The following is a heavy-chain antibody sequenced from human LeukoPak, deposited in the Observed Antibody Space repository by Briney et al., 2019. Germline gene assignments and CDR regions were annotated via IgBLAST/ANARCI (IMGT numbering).Heavy chain of an antibody. J-gene: IGHJ3*02. D-gene: IGHD3/OR15-3a*01. CDR2: IFYRGSI. CDR1: GGSISTYY. Sequence: RSSETLSLTCTVSGGSISTYYWSWIRQPAGKGLEWIGYIFYRGSIHYSPSLQSRVTISVDTSKNHLSLRLTSVTAADTAVYFCARGVVLGQDDAFDIWGRGTMVTVSS. CDR3: ARGVVLGQDDAFDI. V-gene: IGHV4-59*12.